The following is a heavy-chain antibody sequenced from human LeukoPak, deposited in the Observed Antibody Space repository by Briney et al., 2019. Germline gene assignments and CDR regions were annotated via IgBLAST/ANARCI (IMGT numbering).Heavy chain of an antibody. CDR2: IYYSGST. CDR1: GYSITSGYN. CDR3: ARSIVATIQAWFDP. J-gene: IGHJ5*02. Sequence: SETLSLTCTVSGYSITSGYNWAWIRQPPGKGLEWIGSIYYSGSTYYNPSLKSRVTISVDTSKNQFSLKLSSVTAADTAVYYCARSIVATIQAWFDPWGQGTLVTVSS. D-gene: IGHD5-12*01. V-gene: IGHV4-38-2*02.